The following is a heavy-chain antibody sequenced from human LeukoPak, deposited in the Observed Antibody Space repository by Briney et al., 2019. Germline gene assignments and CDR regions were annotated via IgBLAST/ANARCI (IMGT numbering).Heavy chain of an antibody. V-gene: IGHV4-39*07. CDR1: GGSLSSSSYY. Sequence: SETLSLTCTVSGGSLSSSSYYWGWVRQPPGKGLEWVGSIYYSGSTYYNPSLKSRVTISVDTSKNQFSLKLSSVTAADTAVYYCARAPGIAVAGTLLDYWGQGTLVTVSS. CDR3: ARAPGIAVAGTLLDY. CDR2: IYYSGST. D-gene: IGHD6-19*01. J-gene: IGHJ4*02.